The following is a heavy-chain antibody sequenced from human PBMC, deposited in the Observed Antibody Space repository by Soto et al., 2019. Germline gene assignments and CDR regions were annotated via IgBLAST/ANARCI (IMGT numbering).Heavy chain of an antibody. CDR3: ARVQRSSFAFDI. Sequence: QVQLQESGPGLVKPSQTLSLTCTVSGGSISSGDYYWSWIRQHPGKGLEWIGYIYYSGSTYYNPSIRSRVTLSVDTSKNQFSLKLSSVTAADTAVYYCARVQRSSFAFDIWGQGTMVTVSS. V-gene: IGHV4-31*03. J-gene: IGHJ3*02. CDR1: GGSISSGDYY. D-gene: IGHD6-6*01. CDR2: IYYSGST.